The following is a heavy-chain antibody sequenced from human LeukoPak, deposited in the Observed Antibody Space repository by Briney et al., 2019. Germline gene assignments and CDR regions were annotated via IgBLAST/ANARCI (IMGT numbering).Heavy chain of an antibody. CDR2: IYYSGST. CDR3: ARGESYYDSSGYWPFDY. J-gene: IGHJ4*02. V-gene: IGHV4-59*01. D-gene: IGHD3-22*01. Sequence: SETLSLTCTVSGGSISSYYWSWIRQPPGKGLEWIGYIYYSGSTNYNPSLKSRVTISVDTSKNQFSLKLSPVTAADTAVYYCARGESYYDSSGYWPFDYWGQGTLVTVSS. CDR1: GGSISSYY.